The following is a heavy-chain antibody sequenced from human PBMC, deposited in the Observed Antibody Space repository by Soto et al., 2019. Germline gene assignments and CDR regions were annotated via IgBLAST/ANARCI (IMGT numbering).Heavy chain of an antibody. Sequence: SETLSLTCTVSGGSISSSSYYWGWIRQSPGKGLEWIGSIYYSGSTYYNPSLKSRVTISVDTSKNQFSLKLSSVTAADTAVYYCASQGYDVVFRSYYGMDVWGQGTTVTVSS. D-gene: IGHD3-3*01. CDR2: IYYSGST. J-gene: IGHJ6*02. CDR1: GGSISSSSYY. CDR3: ASQGYDVVFRSYYGMDV. V-gene: IGHV4-39*01.